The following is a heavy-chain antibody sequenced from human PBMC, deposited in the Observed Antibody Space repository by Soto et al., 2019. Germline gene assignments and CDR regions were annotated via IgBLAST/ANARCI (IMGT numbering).Heavy chain of an antibody. Sequence: ASVKVSCKASGGTFSSYTISWVRQAPGQGREWMGRIIPILGIANYAQQFQGRVTITADKSTSTAYMELSSLRSEDTAVYYCATGITIVVVPAAMGTGFDYWGQGTLVTVSS. J-gene: IGHJ4*02. D-gene: IGHD2-2*01. CDR1: GGTFSSYT. CDR3: ATGITIVVVPAAMGTGFDY. CDR2: IIPILGIA. V-gene: IGHV1-69*02.